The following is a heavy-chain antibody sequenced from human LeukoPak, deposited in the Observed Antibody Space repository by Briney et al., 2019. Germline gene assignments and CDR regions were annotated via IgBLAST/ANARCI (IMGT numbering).Heavy chain of an antibody. D-gene: IGHD2/OR15-2a*01. Sequence: SETLSLTCTVSGGSINSRTYLWGWIRQSPGKGLDWIGSVSYNGITSYNPSLKARVTMSVDTSKNQFSLKLRSVTAADTAIYYCARLNPDRKLSFDYWGQGTLVAVSS. CDR3: ARLNPDRKLSFDY. CDR1: GGSINSRTYL. V-gene: IGHV4-39*07. J-gene: IGHJ4*02. CDR2: VSYNGIT.